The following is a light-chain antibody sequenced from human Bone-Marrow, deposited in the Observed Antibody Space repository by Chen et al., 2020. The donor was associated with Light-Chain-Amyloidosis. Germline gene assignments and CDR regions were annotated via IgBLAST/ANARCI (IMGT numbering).Light chain of an antibody. Sequence: QSVLTQPPSVSAAPGQKVTISCSGTSSNIGNNFVSWYQQFPGTAPKLLIYDNSNRPSGIPDRCSGCKSGTSATLGVAGLQTGDEAEYCCGTWDSSLGAGVVGGGAKVTVL. V-gene: IGLV1-51*01. CDR3: GTWDSSLGAGV. CDR2: DNS. CDR1: SSNIGNNF. J-gene: IGLJ2*01.